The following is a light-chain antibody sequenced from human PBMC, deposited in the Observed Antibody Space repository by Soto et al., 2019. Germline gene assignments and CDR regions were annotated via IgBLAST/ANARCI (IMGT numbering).Light chain of an antibody. Sequence: DIHMTQSPSTLSASVVHRVIITCRASQSISDYLAWYQQKPGKAPKLLIYDASNLESGVPSTFSGSGSGTEFTLTISSLQPDDFATYYCQQYYTYWHMFGQGTKVDIK. V-gene: IGKV1-5*01. CDR1: QSISDY. CDR2: DAS. J-gene: IGKJ1*01. CDR3: QQYYTYWHM.